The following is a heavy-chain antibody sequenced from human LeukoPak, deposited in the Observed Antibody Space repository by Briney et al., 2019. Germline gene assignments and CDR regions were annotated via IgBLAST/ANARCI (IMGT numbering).Heavy chain of an antibody. J-gene: IGHJ6*03. Sequence: GSSVKVSCKASGGTFSSYAISWVRQAPGQGLEWMGRIIPIFGTANYAQKFQGRVTITTDKSTSTAYMELSSLRSEDTAVYYCARTYYDFWSGHRATYYYYYMDVWGKGTTVTVSS. CDR3: ARTYYDFWSGHRATYYYYYMDV. D-gene: IGHD3-3*01. CDR1: GGTFSSYA. V-gene: IGHV1-69*05. CDR2: IIPIFGTA.